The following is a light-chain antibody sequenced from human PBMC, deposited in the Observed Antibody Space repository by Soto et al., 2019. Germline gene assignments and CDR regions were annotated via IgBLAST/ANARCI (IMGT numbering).Light chain of an antibody. J-gene: IGKJ3*01. V-gene: IGKV3-15*01. CDR2: DAS. CDR3: QHYNGWPL. Sequence: EIVMTQSPATLSVSPGERATLSCRASHSVSSNLAWYQQKPGQAPRLLIYDASTRATGIPARFSGSGSGTEFSLTISSLQSEDFATYYCQHYNGWPLFGPGTKVDIK. CDR1: HSVSSN.